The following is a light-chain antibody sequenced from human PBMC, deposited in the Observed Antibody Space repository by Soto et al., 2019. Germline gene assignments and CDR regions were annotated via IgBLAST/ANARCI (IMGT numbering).Light chain of an antibody. CDR1: QSISRW. V-gene: IGKV1-5*01. CDR3: QQYNDYSTWT. Sequence: DIQMTQSPSTLSASVGDRVTITCRASQSISRWLAGYQQNPGKAPKVLIWDATSLQSGVLSRFSGSGSGTEFTLTISSLQPDDFATYYFQQYNDYSTWTFGQGTKVEIK. CDR2: DAT. J-gene: IGKJ1*01.